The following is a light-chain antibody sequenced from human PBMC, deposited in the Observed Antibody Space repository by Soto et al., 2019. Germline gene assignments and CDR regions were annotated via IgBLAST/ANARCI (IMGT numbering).Light chain of an antibody. Sequence: EIVMTQSPATLSVSPGERVTLSCRASQSVSDNVAWYQQKPGQAPRLLIYGASTRATGIPARFSGCGSGTEFTLTISSLQSEDFAVYFCQQSNNWPYTFGQGTKLDIK. CDR1: QSVSDN. CDR3: QQSNNWPYT. V-gene: IGKV3-15*01. CDR2: GAS. J-gene: IGKJ2*01.